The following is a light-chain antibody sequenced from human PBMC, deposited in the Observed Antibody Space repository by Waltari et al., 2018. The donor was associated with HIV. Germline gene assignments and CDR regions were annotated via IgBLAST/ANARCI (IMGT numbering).Light chain of an antibody. CDR3: QQYYSTPYT. J-gene: IGKJ2*01. CDR2: WAS. V-gene: IGKV4-1*01. Sequence: DIVMTQSPDSLTVFLGERATINCKSSQSVLYSSNNKNYLAWYQQKAGQPPKLLIYWASTRESGVRDRFSASGSGTDFSLTISSLQAEDVAVYYCQQYYSTPYTFGQGTKLEIK. CDR1: QSVLYSSNNKNY.